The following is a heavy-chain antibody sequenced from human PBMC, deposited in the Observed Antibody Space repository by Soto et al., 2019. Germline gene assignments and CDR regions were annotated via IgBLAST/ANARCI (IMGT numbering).Heavy chain of an antibody. CDR3: ATTNYSNFYCYYGMDV. Sequence: ASVKVSCKVSGYTLTELSMHWVRQAPGKGLEWMGGFDPEDGETIYAQKFQGSFTMTEDTSTDTAYMELSRLRSEDTAVYYCATTNYSNFYCYYGMDVWGQGTTVTVSS. V-gene: IGHV1-24*01. CDR1: GYTLTELS. CDR2: FDPEDGET. D-gene: IGHD4-4*01. J-gene: IGHJ6*02.